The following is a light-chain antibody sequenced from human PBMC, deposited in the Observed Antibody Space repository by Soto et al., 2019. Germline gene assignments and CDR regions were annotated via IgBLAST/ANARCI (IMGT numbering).Light chain of an antibody. Sequence: QSALTQPASVSGSPGQSITISCTGTSSDVGGYNYVSWYQQHAGKAPKLMIYDVSKRPSGVSNRFSGFESGNTASLTISGLQAEDEADYYCSSDTSSSTSVVFGGGTQLTVL. CDR3: SSDTSSSTSVV. CDR1: SSDVGGYNY. J-gene: IGLJ2*01. V-gene: IGLV2-14*01. CDR2: DVS.